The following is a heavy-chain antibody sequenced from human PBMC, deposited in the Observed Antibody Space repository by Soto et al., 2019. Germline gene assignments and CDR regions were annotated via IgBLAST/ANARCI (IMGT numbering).Heavy chain of an antibody. J-gene: IGHJ3*02. V-gene: IGHV4-59*01. Sequence: PSETLSLTSTVSGGSLTYYYWSWIRQSPGKGLEWIGYVYYSGSTNYNPSLKSRVTISVDTSKNQFSLKLNSVTAADTAVYFCARGNDWKSSTFDIWGQGTMVTVSS. CDR1: GGSLTYYY. CDR2: VYYSGST. CDR3: ARGNDWKSSTFDI. D-gene: IGHD2-21*01.